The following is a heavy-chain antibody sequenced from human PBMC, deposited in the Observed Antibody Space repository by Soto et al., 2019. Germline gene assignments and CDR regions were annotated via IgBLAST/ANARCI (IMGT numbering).Heavy chain of an antibody. CDR2: IYYSGGT. D-gene: IGHD6-19*01. J-gene: IGHJ6*02. CDR3: ARDVGAASGWPYYYYYGMDV. CDR1: GGSISSYY. Sequence: SETLSLTCTVSGGSISSYYWSWIRQPPGKGLEWIGYIYYSGGTNYNPSLKSRVTISVDTSKNQFSLKLSSVTAADTAVYYCARDVGAASGWPYYYYYGMDVWGQGTTVTVSS. V-gene: IGHV4-59*01.